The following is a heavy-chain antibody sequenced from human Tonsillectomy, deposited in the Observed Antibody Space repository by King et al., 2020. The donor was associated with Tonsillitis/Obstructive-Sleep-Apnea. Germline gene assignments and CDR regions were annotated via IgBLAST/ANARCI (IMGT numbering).Heavy chain of an antibody. D-gene: IGHD3-10*01. CDR2: ISYDGSKK. V-gene: IGHV3-30*18. CDR3: AKDWYYLDV. J-gene: IGHJ6*02. Sequence: VQLVESGGGVVQPGRSLRLSCAASGFTFSSYGMHWVRQAPGKGLEWVAIISYDGSKKCCADSVKGRFTISRDNSKNTLCLQMNSLRAEDTAVYYCAKDWYYLDVWGQGTTVTVSS. CDR1: GFTFSSYG.